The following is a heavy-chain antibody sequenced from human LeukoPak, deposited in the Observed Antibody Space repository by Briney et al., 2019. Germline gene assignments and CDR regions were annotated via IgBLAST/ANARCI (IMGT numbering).Heavy chain of an antibody. CDR1: GGSISSSSYY. J-gene: IGHJ4*02. CDR2: IYYSGST. V-gene: IGHV4-39*01. CDR3: ASQGGHFDY. Sequence: SETLSLTCTVSGGSISSSSYYWGWIRQPPGKGLEWIGSIYYSGSTYYNPSLKSRVTISVDTSKNQFSLKLSSVTAADTAVYYCASQGGHFDYWGQGTLVTVSS. D-gene: IGHD3-16*01.